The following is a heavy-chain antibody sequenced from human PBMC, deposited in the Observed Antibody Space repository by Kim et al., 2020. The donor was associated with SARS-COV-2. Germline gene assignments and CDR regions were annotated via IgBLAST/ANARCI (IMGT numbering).Heavy chain of an antibody. D-gene: IGHD1-26*01. CDR3: AGGGTSYFYGMDV. CDR2: IFSGGST. V-gene: IGHV3-66*01. CDR1: GFTDSRNY. Sequence: GGSLRLSCAASGFTDSRNYMSWVRLAPGKGLEGVSVIFSGGSTCYADSVKDRFTISRDIFKSTLYLQMNSLRAEDTAVYYCAGGGTSYFYGMDVWGQGTT. J-gene: IGHJ6*02.